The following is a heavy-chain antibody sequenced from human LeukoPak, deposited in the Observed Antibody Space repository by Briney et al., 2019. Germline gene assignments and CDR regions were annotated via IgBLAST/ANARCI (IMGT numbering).Heavy chain of an antibody. Sequence: PGGSLRLSCAASGFTFSSYEMNWVRQAPGKGLEWVSYISSSGSTIYYADSVKGRFTISRDNAKNSLFLQMNSLRAEDTAVYYCARGGENYGYWFDCWGQGTLVTVSS. CDR1: GFTFSSYE. J-gene: IGHJ4*02. CDR3: ARGGENYGYWFDC. D-gene: IGHD5-18*01. V-gene: IGHV3-48*03. CDR2: ISSSGSTI.